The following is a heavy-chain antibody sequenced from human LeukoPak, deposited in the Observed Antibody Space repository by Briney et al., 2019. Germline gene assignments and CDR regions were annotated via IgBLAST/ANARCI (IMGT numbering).Heavy chain of an antibody. CDR1: GFTFSSST. CDR3: ARSRFSGNYVFDY. CDR2: ISGSGSNT. D-gene: IGHD4-23*01. J-gene: IGHJ4*02. Sequence: TGGSLRLSCAASGFTFSSSTMSWVRQAPGKGPEWVSGISGSGSNTYYADSVKGRFTISRDNSKNTLYLQMNSLRAEDTAVYYCARSRFSGNYVFDYWGQGTLVIVSS. V-gene: IGHV3-23*01.